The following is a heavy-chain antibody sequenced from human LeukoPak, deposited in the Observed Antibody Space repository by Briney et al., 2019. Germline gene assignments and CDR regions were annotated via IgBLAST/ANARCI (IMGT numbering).Heavy chain of an antibody. D-gene: IGHD3-22*01. CDR2: IYHSGST. J-gene: IGHJ2*01. Sequence: SSETLSLTCTVSGYSISSGYYWGWIRQPPGKGLEWIGSIYHSGSTYYNPSLKSRVTISVDTSKNQFSLKLSSVTAADTAVYYCAKLTYYYDSSGYREKVVWYFDLWGRGTLVTVSS. V-gene: IGHV4-38-2*02. CDR1: GYSISSGYY. CDR3: AKLTYYYDSSGYREKVVWYFDL.